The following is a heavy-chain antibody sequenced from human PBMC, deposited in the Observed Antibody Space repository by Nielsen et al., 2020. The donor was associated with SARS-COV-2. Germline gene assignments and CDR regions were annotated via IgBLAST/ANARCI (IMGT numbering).Heavy chain of an antibody. Sequence: SVKVSCKASGDTFNKYATSWVRLAPGQGLEWMGDFIPIFGRPNYAQEFQGRVIITADESASTTYMEMRSLRSEDTALYYCATSIVGTSHAFDVWGQGTLVTVSS. CDR3: ATSIVGTSHAFDV. J-gene: IGHJ3*01. CDR1: GDTFNKYA. CDR2: FIPIFGRP. D-gene: IGHD1-7*01. V-gene: IGHV1-69*13.